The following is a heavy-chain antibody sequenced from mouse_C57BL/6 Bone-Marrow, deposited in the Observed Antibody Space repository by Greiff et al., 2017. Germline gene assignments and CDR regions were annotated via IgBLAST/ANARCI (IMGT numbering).Heavy chain of an antibody. CDR3: GVLYDNGVDY. V-gene: IGHV1-69*01. D-gene: IGHD2-10*02. CDR2: IDPSDSYT. J-gene: IGHJ2*01. Sequence: QVQLQQPGAELVMPGASVQLFCKASGYTFTSYWMHWVKLRPGQGLEWIGEIDPSDSYTNYHQKFKGKSTLTVDQSSSTSYMQLSRLTSEDSAVYYWGVLYDNGVDYRGRGTTLTV. CDR1: GYTFTSYW.